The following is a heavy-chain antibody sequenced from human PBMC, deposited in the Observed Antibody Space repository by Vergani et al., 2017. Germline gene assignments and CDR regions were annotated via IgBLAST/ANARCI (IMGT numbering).Heavy chain of an antibody. CDR2: INPSGGST. CDR1: GFTFSSYY. J-gene: IGHJ4*02. CDR3: TRGWYYDSMAYWAY. V-gene: IGHV1-46*03. D-gene: IGHD3-22*01. Sequence: VQLLESGGGLVQPGGSLRLSCAAPGFTFSSYYMHWVRQAPGQGLEWMGIINPSGGSTSYAQKFQGRVTMTRDTSTSTVYLELSSLESEDTAVYYCTRGWYYDSMAYWAYWGQGTLVTVSS.